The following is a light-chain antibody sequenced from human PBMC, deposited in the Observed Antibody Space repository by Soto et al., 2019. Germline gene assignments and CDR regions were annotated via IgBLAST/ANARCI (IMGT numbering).Light chain of an antibody. CDR3: QKYNSAHPIT. CDR1: QDTSNW. Sequence: DIQLTQSPSSVSASVGDRVTITCGSSQDTSNWLAWFQQKSGKAPQLLIYDASTLQSGSPSRCSGSVSRTDFTLTISSLQPEDVATYYCQKYNSAHPITVGQGTRLEIK. J-gene: IGKJ5*01. CDR2: DAS. V-gene: IGKV1-12*01.